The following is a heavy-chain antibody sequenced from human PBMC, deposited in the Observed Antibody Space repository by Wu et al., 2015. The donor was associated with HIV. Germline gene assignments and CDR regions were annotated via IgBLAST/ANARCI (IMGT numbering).Heavy chain of an antibody. CDR1: GYTFTSYD. CDR2: MNPNSGNT. V-gene: IGHV1-8*01. J-gene: IGHJ5*02. D-gene: IGHD3-22*01. Sequence: QVQLVQSGAEVKKPGASVKVSCKASGYTFTSYDINWVRQATGQGLEWMGWMNPNSGNTGYAQKFQGRVTMTRNTSISTAYMELSSLRSEDTAVYYCARGLYYYDSSGYYVGWFDPWAREPWSPSPQ. CDR3: ARGLYYYDSSGYYVGWFDP.